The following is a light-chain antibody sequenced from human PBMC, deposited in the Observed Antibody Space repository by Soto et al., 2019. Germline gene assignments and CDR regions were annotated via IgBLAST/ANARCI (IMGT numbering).Light chain of an antibody. Sequence: MVMTQSPLSLPVTRGEPACISGRCSQSLLHSNGYNYLDWYLQKPGQSPQLLIYLGSNRASGVPDRFSGSGSGTDFTLKISRVEAEDVGVYYCMQALQTPPTFGQGTKVDIK. CDR3: MQALQTPPT. J-gene: IGKJ1*01. V-gene: IGKV2-28*01. CDR2: LGS. CDR1: QSLLHSNGYNY.